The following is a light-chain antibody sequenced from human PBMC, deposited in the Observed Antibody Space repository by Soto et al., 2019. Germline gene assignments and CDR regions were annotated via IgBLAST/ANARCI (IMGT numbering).Light chain of an antibody. CDR2: GAS. CDR3: QQYYNWPRT. CDR1: RNSHTN. V-gene: IGKV3-15*01. J-gene: IGKJ5*01. Sequence: EIVMTQSPATLSVSPGERATLSCRAGRNSHTNLCWYHRKPVQAPRLLFYGASTGATGLPARFSGSGSGTEFTLTINSLQAEDCAVYYCQQYYNWPRTLGQGTRLEIK.